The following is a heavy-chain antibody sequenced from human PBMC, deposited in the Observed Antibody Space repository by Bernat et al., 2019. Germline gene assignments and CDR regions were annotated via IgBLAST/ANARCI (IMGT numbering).Heavy chain of an antibody. V-gene: IGHV4-39*02. CDR2: IYYSGST. Sequence: QLQLQESGPGLVKPSETLSLTCTVSGGSISSSSYYWGWIRQPPGKGLEWLGSIYYSGSTYYNPSLKSRVTISVDTSKNQFSLKLSSVTAADTAVYYCARDQVPAAIPDYYYYGMDVWGQGTTVTVSS. J-gene: IGHJ6*02. CDR1: GGSISSSSYY. D-gene: IGHD2-2*02. CDR3: ARDQVPAAIPDYYYYGMDV.